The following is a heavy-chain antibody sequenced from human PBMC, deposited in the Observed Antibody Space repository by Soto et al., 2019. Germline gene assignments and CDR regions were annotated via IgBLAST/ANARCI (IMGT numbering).Heavy chain of an antibody. CDR1: GGTFGNSA. D-gene: IGHD5-12*01. Sequence: QVQLVQSGAEVKKPGSSVTVSCKASGGTFGNSAISWVRQAPGQGLEWMGGIIPIFPTPDYAQRFQGRVTITADXSSRAAXXELTSLRSEETAVYYCARDKDRLQLGGNYHFGMDVWGQGTTVTVSS. CDR2: IIPIFPTP. CDR3: ARDKDRLQLGGNYHFGMDV. J-gene: IGHJ6*02. V-gene: IGHV1-69*12.